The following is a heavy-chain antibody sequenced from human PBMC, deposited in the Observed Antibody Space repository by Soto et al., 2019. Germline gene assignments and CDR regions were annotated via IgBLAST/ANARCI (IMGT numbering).Heavy chain of an antibody. CDR1: AYSSTSYW. V-gene: IGHV5-51*01. D-gene: IGHD3-10*01. CDR3: ARHFDYYGSGSYYGYYYYMDV. Sequence: GESLKIPWNGSAYSSTSYWNRLFRQMLEKGMEWMGIIYPGDSDTRYSPSFQGQVTISADKSISTAYLQWSSLKASDTAMYYCARHFDYYGSGSYYGYYYYMDVWGQGTTVTVSS. CDR2: IYPGDSDT. J-gene: IGHJ6*03.